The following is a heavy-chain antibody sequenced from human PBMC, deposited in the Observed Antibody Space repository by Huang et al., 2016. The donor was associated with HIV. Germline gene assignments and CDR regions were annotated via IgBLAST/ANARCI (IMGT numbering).Heavy chain of an antibody. D-gene: IGHD6-13*01. V-gene: IGHV4-34*02. Sequence: QVQLEQWGAGLLKTSETLSLTCAVYGGSFSGYFWSWLRQPPGKGLEWVGEINHSGNINYNPALKSRVNMSIDTSKRQFSLQLTSLSAADTAVYYCARRYNSRCDYGGRGSQVTVPS. CDR1: GGSFSGYF. CDR3: ARRYNSRCDY. J-gene: IGHJ4*02. CDR2: INHSGNI.